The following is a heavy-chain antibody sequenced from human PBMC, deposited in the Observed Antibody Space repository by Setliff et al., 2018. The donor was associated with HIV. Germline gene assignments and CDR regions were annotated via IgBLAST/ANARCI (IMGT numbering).Heavy chain of an antibody. CDR3: ARGGGYDRSGYYPFDY. J-gene: IGHJ4*02. CDR2: MYYRGTT. D-gene: IGHD3-22*01. CDR1: GGSVISSSYY. Sequence: SETLSLTCTVSGGSVISSSYYWGWIRLPPGKGLEWIGSMYYRGTTYNNPSLKSRVTFSADTSKNQFSLTLSSVTAADTAVYYCARGGGYDRSGYYPFDYWGQGTPVTVSS. V-gene: IGHV4-39*01.